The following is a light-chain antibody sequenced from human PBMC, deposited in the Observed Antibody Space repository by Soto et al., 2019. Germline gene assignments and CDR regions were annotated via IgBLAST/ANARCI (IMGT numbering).Light chain of an antibody. CDR3: QQRSNWPIT. V-gene: IGKV3-11*01. CDR2: ATS. J-gene: IGKJ5*01. Sequence: EIVLTQSPGTLSLSPGERATLSCRASQSVGTYLAWYQQRPGHPPRLLIYATSNRATGIPARFSGSGSGTDFTLTISSLEPEDFAVYYCQQRSNWPITFGQGTRLEIK. CDR1: QSVGTY.